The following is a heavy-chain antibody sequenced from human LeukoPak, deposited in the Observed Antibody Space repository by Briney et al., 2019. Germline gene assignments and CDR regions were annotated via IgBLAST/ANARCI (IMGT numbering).Heavy chain of an antibody. CDR1: GGSISSYY. CDR3: ARVNPLGELF. CDR2: IYYSGST. Sequence: SETLSLTCIVSGGSISSYYWSWIRQPPGKGLEWIGCIYYSGSTNYNPSLKSRVTISVDTSKNQFSLKLSSVTAADTAVYYCARVNPLGELFWGQGTLVTVSS. D-gene: IGHD3-16*01. J-gene: IGHJ4*02. V-gene: IGHV4-59*01.